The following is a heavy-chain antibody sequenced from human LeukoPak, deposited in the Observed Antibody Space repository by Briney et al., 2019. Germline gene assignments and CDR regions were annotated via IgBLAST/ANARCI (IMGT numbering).Heavy chain of an antibody. CDR1: GFTFSSYA. CDR2: ISYDGSNK. J-gene: IGHJ4*02. Sequence: PGGSLRLSCAASGFTFSSYAMHWVRQAPGKGLEWVAVISYDGSNKYYADSVKGRFTISRDNSKNTLYLQMNSLRAEDTAVYYCARENSGSDRDDNFDYWGQGTLVTVSS. D-gene: IGHD1-26*01. CDR3: ARENSGSDRDDNFDY. V-gene: IGHV3-30-3*01.